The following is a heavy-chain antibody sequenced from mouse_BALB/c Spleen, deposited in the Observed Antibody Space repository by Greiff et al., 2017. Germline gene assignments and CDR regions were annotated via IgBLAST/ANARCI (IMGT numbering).Heavy chain of an antibody. V-gene: IGHV3-2*02. J-gene: IGHJ3*01. CDR2: ISYSGST. CDR1: GYSITSDYA. Sequence: DVKLVESGPGLVKPSQSLSLTCTVTGYSITSDYAWNWIRQFPGNKLEWMGYISYSGSTSYNPSLKSRISITRDTSKNQFFLQLNSVTTEDTATYYCAPNWAWFAYWGQGTLVTVSA. D-gene: IGHD4-1*01. CDR3: APNWAWFAY.